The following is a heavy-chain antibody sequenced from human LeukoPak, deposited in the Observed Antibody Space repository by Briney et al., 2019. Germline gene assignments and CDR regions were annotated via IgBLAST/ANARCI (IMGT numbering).Heavy chain of an antibody. D-gene: IGHD4-17*01. CDR2: IYNSGST. V-gene: IGHV4-31*03. CDR1: GGSISSGGYY. Sequence: SETLSLTSTVSGGSISSGGYYWSWIRQHPGKGLEWIGYIYNSGSTYYNPSLKSRVTISGDTSKNQCSLKLSSVTAADTAVYYCARARGDYDYYFYGMDVWGQGTTVIVSS. CDR3: ARARGDYDYYFYGMDV. J-gene: IGHJ6*02.